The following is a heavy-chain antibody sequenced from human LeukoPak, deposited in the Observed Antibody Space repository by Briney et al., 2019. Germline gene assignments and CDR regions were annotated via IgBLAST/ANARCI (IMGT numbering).Heavy chain of an antibody. CDR2: ISSSGSTI. D-gene: IGHD1-26*01. J-gene: IGHJ4*02. Sequence: GGSLRLSCAASGFTFSSYEMNWVRQAPGKGLEWVSYISSSGSTIYYADSVKGRFTISRDNAKNSLYPQMNSLRAEDTAVYYCARESPGATRDYWGQGTLVTVSS. V-gene: IGHV3-48*03. CDR1: GFTFSSYE. CDR3: ARESPGATRDY.